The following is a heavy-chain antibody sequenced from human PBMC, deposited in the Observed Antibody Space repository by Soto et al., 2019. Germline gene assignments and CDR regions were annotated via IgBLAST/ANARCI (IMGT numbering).Heavy chain of an antibody. Sequence: SETLSLTCSVSGDSISSYSWSWIRQPAGKGLEWLGRDYRGTSNYNPSLKSRLIMSLDTSKKQFSLNLRSVTAADTAVYYCARESLKETINLTVVIDHWGQGTQVPVSS. D-gene: IGHD3-22*01. V-gene: IGHV4-4*07. CDR1: GDSISSYS. CDR2: DYRGTS. J-gene: IGHJ4*02. CDR3: ARESLKETINLTVVIDH.